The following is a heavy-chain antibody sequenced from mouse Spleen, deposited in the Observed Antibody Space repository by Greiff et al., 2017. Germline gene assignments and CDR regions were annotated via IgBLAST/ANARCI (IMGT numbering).Heavy chain of an antibody. CDR2: ILPGSGST. D-gene: IGHD2-10*02. Sequence: VKLMESGAELMKPGASVKISCKATGYTFSSYWIEWVKQRPGHGLEWIGEILPGSGSTNYNEKFKGKATFTADTSSNTAYMQLSSLTSEDSAVYYCARTRYGNPFDYWGQGTTLTVSS. CDR3: ARTRYGNPFDY. J-gene: IGHJ2*01. V-gene: IGHV1-9*01. CDR1: GYTFSSYW.